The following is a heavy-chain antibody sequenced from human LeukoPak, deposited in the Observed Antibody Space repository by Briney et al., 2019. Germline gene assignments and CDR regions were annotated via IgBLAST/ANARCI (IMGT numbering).Heavy chain of an antibody. D-gene: IGHD1-26*01. CDR2: ISSSSSYI. Sequence: GGSLRLSCAASGFTFSSYAMSWVRQAPGKGLEWVSSISSSSSYIYYADSVKGRFTISRDNAKNSLYLQMNSLRAEDTAVYYCASSTVGNVDYWGQGTLVTVSS. V-gene: IGHV3-21*01. J-gene: IGHJ4*02. CDR1: GFTFSSYA. CDR3: ASSTVGNVDY.